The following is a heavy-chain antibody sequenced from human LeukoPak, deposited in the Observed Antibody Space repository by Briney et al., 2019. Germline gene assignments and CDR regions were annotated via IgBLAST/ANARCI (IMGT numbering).Heavy chain of an antibody. V-gene: IGHV1-46*01. D-gene: IGHD1-26*01. CDR3: ARDGEVGATVFWFDP. Sequence: ASVKVSCKASGYTFTSYYMHWVRQAPGQGLEWMGIINPSGGSTSYAQKFQGRVTMTRDTSTSTVYMELSSLRSEDTAVYYCARDGEVGATVFWFDPWGQGTLVTVSS. CDR2: INPSGGST. CDR1: GYTFTSYY. J-gene: IGHJ5*02.